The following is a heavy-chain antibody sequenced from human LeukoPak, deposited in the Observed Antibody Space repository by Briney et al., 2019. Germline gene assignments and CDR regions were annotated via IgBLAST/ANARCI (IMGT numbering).Heavy chain of an antibody. D-gene: IGHD3-10*01. CDR1: GFTFSSYG. J-gene: IGHJ6*02. V-gene: IGHV3-30*18. CDR2: ISYDGSNK. Sequence: PGGSLRLSCAASGFTFSSYGMHWVRQAPGKGLEWVAVISYDGSNKYYADSVKGRFTISRDNSKNTLYLQMNSLRAEDTAVYYCAKSLVRSGSYYPASLWGYYYYYGMDVWGQGTTVTVSS. CDR3: AKSLVRSGSYYPASLWGYYYYYGMDV.